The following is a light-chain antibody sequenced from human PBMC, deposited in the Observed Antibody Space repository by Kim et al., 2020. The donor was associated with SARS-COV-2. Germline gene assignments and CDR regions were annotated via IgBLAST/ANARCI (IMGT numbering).Light chain of an antibody. CDR2: GNS. Sequence: QRVTISCPGGSSNIGAGYDVHWYQQLLGTAPKLLIYGNSNRPSGVPDRFSGSKSGTSASLAITGLQAEDEADYYCQSYDSSLSGWVFGGGTQLTVL. J-gene: IGLJ3*02. V-gene: IGLV1-40*01. CDR3: QSYDSSLSGWV. CDR1: SSNIGAGYD.